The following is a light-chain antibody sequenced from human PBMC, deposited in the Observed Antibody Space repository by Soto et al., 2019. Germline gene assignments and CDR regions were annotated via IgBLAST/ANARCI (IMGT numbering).Light chain of an antibody. CDR2: DVS. Sequence: ALTQPASVSGSPGQSITISCTGTSSDVGGYNHVSWYQQHPGKAPKLMIYDVSNRPSGVSNRFSGSKSGNTASLTISGLQAEDEADYYCSSYTSSSTRVFGTGTQLTVL. J-gene: IGLJ1*01. V-gene: IGLV2-14*01. CDR3: SSYTSSSTRV. CDR1: SSDVGGYNH.